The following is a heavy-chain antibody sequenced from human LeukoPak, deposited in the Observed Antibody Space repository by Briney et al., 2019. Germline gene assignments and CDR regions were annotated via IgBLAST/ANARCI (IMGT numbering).Heavy chain of an antibody. CDR2: IYNTVDV. CDR1: GGSIIGSY. D-gene: IGHD3-22*01. Sequence: SETLSLTCTVSGGSIIGSYWTWIRQSPGGGVEYLGYIYNTVDVNYSPSLKSRVTISIDMSRSQFSLRLKSVTAADTAIYYCARSRNYDSTGYNPTYYFDSWGQGALVTVSS. V-gene: IGHV4-59*01. CDR3: ARSRNYDSTGYNPTYYFDS. J-gene: IGHJ4*02.